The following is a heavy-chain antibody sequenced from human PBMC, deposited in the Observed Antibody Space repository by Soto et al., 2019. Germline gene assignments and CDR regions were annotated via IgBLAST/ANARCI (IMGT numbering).Heavy chain of an antibody. J-gene: IGHJ4*02. D-gene: IGHD3-10*01. V-gene: IGHV3-21*01. CDR3: ARVVSPDYYADY. CDR2: ISRSSSYI. CDR1: GFTFSSYS. Sequence: EVQLVESGGGLVKPGGSLRLSCAASGFTFSSYSMNWVRQAPGKGLEWVSSISRSSSYIYYADSVKGRFTISRDNAKNSLYLQMNSLRAEDTAVYYCARVVSPDYYADYWGQGTLVTVSS.